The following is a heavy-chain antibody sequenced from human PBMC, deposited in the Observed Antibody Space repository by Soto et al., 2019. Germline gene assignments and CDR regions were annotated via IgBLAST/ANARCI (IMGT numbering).Heavy chain of an antibody. D-gene: IGHD3-10*01. Sequence: EVQLLESGGGLVQPGGSLRLSCAASGFSFRNYAMSWVRQAPGKGLEWISTLTGSSSNIYYADSVKGRFAISRDNPRNTLYLQMNRLTGEDPGVYYCANGRATYGVLTHDYLGQGTPFTVSS. CDR3: ANGRATYGVLTHDY. CDR1: GFSFRNYA. V-gene: IGHV3-23*01. J-gene: IGHJ4*01. CDR2: LTGSSSNI.